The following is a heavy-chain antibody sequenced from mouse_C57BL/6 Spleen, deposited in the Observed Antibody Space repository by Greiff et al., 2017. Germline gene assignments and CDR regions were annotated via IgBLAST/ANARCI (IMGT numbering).Heavy chain of an antibody. CDR2: INPNNGGT. CDR3: ARVYYAKDY. Sequence: VQLQQSGPELVKPGASVKMSCTASGYTFTDYNMHWVKQSHGKSLEWIGNINPNNGGTSYNQKFKGKATLTVNKSSSTAYMDLRSLTSEDSAVYYSARVYYAKDYWGKGTSVTVST. J-gene: IGHJ4*01. V-gene: IGHV1-22*01. CDR1: GYTFTDYN.